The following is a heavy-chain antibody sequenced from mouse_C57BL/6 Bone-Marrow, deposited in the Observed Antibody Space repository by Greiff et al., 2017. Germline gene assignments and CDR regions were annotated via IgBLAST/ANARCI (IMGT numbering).Heavy chain of an antibody. J-gene: IGHJ4*01. V-gene: IGHV1-52*01. CDR3: AIDYGIFGSMDY. CDR2: IDPSDSET. CDR1: GYTFTSYW. D-gene: IGHD2-1*01. Sequence: QVQLQQPGAELVRPGSSVKLSCKASGYTFTSYWMHWVKQRPIQGLEWIGNIDPSDSETHYNQKFKDKATLTVDKSSSTAYMQLSSLTSEDSAVYYCAIDYGIFGSMDYWGQGTSVTVSS.